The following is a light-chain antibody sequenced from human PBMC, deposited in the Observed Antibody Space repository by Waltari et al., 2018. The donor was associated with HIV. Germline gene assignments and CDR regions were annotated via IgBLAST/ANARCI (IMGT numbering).Light chain of an antibody. Sequence: SFELAQDPAVSVALGQTVRITCQGHNLRHSYVAWYQQKPARAAVLVIYGNNNRATWIPDRFSASRSGNTASLTITGAQAEDEADYYCDSRDSTGNHAIFGGGTKVTVL. V-gene: IGLV3-19*01. CDR2: GNN. J-gene: IGLJ2*01. CDR3: DSRDSTGNHAI. CDR1: NLRHSY.